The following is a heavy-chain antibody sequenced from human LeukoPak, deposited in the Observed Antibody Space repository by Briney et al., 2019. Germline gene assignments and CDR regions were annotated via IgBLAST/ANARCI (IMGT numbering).Heavy chain of an antibody. V-gene: IGHV4-59*01. J-gene: IGHJ4*02. D-gene: IGHD5-18*01. Sequence: SETLSLTCTVSGGSISSYYWSWIRQPPGKGLEWIGYIYYSGSTNYNPSLKSRVTISVDTSKNQFSLKLSSVTAADTAVYYCASTARVYSYGYDYWGQGTLVTVSS. CDR2: IYYSGST. CDR3: ASTARVYSYGYDY. CDR1: GGSISSYY.